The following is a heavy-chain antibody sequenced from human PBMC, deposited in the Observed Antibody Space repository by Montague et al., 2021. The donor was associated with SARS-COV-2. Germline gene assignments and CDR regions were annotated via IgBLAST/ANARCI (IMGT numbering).Heavy chain of an antibody. CDR3: ARDQGGYGTFDI. V-gene: IGHV3-11*01. J-gene: IGHJ3*02. CDR1: GFIFSDYY. D-gene: IGHD5-12*01. CDR2: ISGSGSKT. Sequence: SLRLSCAACGFIFSDYYMTWIRQAPGKGLEWVSHISGSGSKTYYADSVKGRFTISRDTANNSVYLQMNFLGAEDTAVYYCARDQGGYGTFDIWGQGTMVTVSS.